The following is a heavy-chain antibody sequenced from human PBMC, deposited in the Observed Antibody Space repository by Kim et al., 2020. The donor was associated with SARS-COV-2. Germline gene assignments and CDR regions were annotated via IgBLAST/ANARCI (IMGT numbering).Heavy chain of an antibody. D-gene: IGHD1-1*01. CDR3: ARQTTSGPSGAFDI. CDR1: RFTFSSHD. CDR2: IDTAGGT. V-gene: IGHV3-13*01. J-gene: IGHJ3*02. Sequence: GGSLRLSCVASRFTFSSHDMHWVRHATGKGLEWVSGIDTAGGTYYPGSVKGRFTISRENAKNSLYLQMNSLRAGDTAVYYCARQTTSGPSGAFDIWGQGT.